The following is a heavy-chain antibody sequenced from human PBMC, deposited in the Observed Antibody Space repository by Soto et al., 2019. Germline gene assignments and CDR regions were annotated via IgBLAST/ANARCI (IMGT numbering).Heavy chain of an antibody. CDR2: IKPSSGGT. J-gene: IGHJ6*02. V-gene: IGHV1-2*02. CDR1: ASTFSDHF. CDR3: ARDRQGLATFDGLGA. D-gene: IGHD3-16*01. Sequence: ASVKVSCKVSASTFSDHFLHWVRQAPGQGPEWVGWIKPSSGGTHYAQNFRGRVTFTSDAATYTVYMDLRSLTLDDAAVYFCARDRQGLATFDGLGAWGQGTTVTVSS.